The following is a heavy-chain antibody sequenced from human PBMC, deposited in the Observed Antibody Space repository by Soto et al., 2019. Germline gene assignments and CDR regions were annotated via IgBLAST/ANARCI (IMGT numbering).Heavy chain of an antibody. Sequence: ASVKVSCKASGYTFTSYGISWVRQAPGQGLEWMGWISAYNGNTNYAQKLQGRVTMTTDTSTSTAYMELRSLRSDDTAVYYCAGGSTPASPVADYTNWFDPWGQGTLVTVSS. V-gene: IGHV1-18*01. CDR3: AGGSTPASPVADYTNWFDP. CDR2: ISAYNGNT. CDR1: GYTFTSYG. J-gene: IGHJ5*02. D-gene: IGHD3-16*01.